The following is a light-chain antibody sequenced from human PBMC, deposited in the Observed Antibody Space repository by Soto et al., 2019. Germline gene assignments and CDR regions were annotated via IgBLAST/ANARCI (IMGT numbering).Light chain of an antibody. V-gene: IGKV3-20*01. CDR3: EQYHTSPWT. J-gene: IGKJ1*01. CDR2: GAS. CDR1: QSVGSSY. Sequence: EIVLTQSPGTLSLSPGERATLSCRASQSVGSSYLAWYQQKPGQAPRLLIYGASTRATGIPDRFSGSGSGTDFTLTIGRLEPEDFAVYYCEQYHTSPWTFGQGTKVDIK.